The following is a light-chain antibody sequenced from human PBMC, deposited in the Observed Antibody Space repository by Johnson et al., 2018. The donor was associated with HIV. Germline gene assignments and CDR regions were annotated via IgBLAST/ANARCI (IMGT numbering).Light chain of an antibody. CDR2: DTY. CDR3: GTWDSSLSVGV. J-gene: IGLJ1*01. CDR1: SSNIGNNY. V-gene: IGLV1-51*01. Sequence: QSVLTQPPSVSAAPGQKVTISCSGSSSNIGNNYVSWYQQLPGTAPKLLIYDTYKRPSGIPDRFSGSKSGTSATLGITGLQTGDEADYYCGTWDSSLSVGVFGTGTKVTVL.